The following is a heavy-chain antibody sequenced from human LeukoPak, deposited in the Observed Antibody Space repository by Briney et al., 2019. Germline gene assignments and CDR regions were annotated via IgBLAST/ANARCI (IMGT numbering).Heavy chain of an antibody. Sequence: PSETLSLTCTVSGGSISSYFWSWIRQPPGKGLEWIGYIYYSGSTYYNPSLKSRVTISVDTSKNQFSLKLSSVTAADTALYYCARRLRGFDSWGQGTLVTVSS. CDR3: ARRLRGFDS. V-gene: IGHV4-59*08. CDR1: GGSISSYF. D-gene: IGHD5-12*01. CDR2: IYYSGST. J-gene: IGHJ5*01.